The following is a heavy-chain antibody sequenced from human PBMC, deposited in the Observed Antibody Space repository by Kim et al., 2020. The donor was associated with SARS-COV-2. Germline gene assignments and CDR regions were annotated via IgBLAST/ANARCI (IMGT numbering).Heavy chain of an antibody. CDR3: VKDRRTSSGVLVYYDY. Sequence: GGSLRLSCSASGFTFRTYAMHWVRRAPGKGLEYVSSISINGDTTKYADFVKGRFTISRDDSKNTLYLQMSSLTAEDTAVDYCVKDRRTSSGVLVYYDYW. CDR1: GFTFRTYA. J-gene: IGHJ4*01. V-gene: IGHV3-64D*06. CDR2: ISINGDTT. D-gene: IGHD2-8*01.